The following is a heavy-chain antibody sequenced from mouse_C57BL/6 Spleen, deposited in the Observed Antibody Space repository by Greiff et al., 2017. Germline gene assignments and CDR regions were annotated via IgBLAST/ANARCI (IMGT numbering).Heavy chain of an antibody. CDR2: IDPSDSYT. CDR1: GYTFTSYW. CDR3: ARPTAQATWFAY. Sequence: VQLQQPGAELVMPGASVKLSCKASGYTFTSYWMHWVKQRPGQGLEWIGEIDPSDSYTNYNQKFKGKSTLTVDKSSSTAYMQLSSLTSEDSAVYYCARPTAQATWFAYWGQGTLVTVSA. V-gene: IGHV1-69*01. D-gene: IGHD3-2*02. J-gene: IGHJ3*01.